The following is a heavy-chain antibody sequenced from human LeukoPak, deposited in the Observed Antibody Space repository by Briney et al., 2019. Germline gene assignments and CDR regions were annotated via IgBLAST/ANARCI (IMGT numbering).Heavy chain of an antibody. J-gene: IGHJ6*03. CDR2: INPNSGGT. D-gene: IGHD5-24*01. CDR3: ARVQDGSDNNYYYYYYYMDV. CDR1: AYTFTSYD. V-gene: IGHV1-2*06. Sequence: ASVKVSCTASAYTFTSYDINWLRQAPGQGLESLRRINPNSGGTNYAQEFQGRVTMTRDTSISTAYMELSRLRSDDTAVYYCARVQDGSDNNYYYYYYYMDVWGKGTTVTVSS.